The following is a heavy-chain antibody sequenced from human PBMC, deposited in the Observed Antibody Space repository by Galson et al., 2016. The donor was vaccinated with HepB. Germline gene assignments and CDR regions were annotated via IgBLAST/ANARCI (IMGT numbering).Heavy chain of an antibody. V-gene: IGHV3-23*01. CDR3: ARAFRYGTGWYGRNDC. Sequence: RLSCAGSGFTFSSYGMTWVRQAPGKGLEDVSSISMSGGSAHYADSVQGRFTISRDTSKNTLYLEMNSLRAEDTAIYYCARAFRYGTGWYGRNDCWGQGTLVTVSS. J-gene: IGHJ4*02. CDR2: ISMSGGSA. CDR1: GFTFSSYG. D-gene: IGHD6-19*01.